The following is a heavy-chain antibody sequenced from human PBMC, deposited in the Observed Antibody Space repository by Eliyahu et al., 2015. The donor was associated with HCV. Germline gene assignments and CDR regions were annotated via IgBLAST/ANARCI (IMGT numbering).Heavy chain of an antibody. D-gene: IGHD3-3*01. CDR1: XFTFSSYS. CDR2: ISSSSSYI. V-gene: IGHV3-21*01. CDR3: AREDVLRLIGFDP. J-gene: IGHJ5*02. Sequence: EVQLVESGGGLVKPGGSLRLSCAASXFTFSSYSMNWVRQAPGKGLEWVSSISSSSSYIYYADSVKGRFTISRDNAKNSLYLQMNSLRAEDTAVYYCAREDVLRLIGFDPWGQGTLVTVSS.